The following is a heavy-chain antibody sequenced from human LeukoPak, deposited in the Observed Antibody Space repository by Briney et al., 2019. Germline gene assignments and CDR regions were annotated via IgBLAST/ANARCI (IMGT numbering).Heavy chain of an antibody. CDR1: GGSISSGGYY. Sequence: SQTLSLTCTVSGGSISSGGYYWSWIRQHPGKGLEWIGYIYYSGSTYYNPSLKSRVTISVDTSKNQFSLKLSSVTAADTAVYYCARGTKDIVVVPAARIAAAGLFDYWGQGTLVTVSS. J-gene: IGHJ4*02. V-gene: IGHV4-31*03. CDR3: ARGTKDIVVVPAARIAAAGLFDY. D-gene: IGHD2-2*01. CDR2: IYYSGST.